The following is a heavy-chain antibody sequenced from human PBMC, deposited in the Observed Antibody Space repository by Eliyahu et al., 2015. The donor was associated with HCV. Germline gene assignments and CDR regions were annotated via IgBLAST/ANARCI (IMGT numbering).Heavy chain of an antibody. Sequence: EVQLVESGGGLVQPGGSLRLSCAASGFTFXXYXXXWVRQAPGKGLEYVSAISSNGGSTYYANSVKGRFTISRDNSKNTLYLQMGSLRAEDMAVYYCARDHLFYSYCSGGSCYLDYWGQGTLVTVSS. J-gene: IGHJ4*02. V-gene: IGHV3-64*01. CDR3: ARDHLFYSYCSGGSCYLDY. CDR1: GFTFXXYX. D-gene: IGHD2-15*01. CDR2: ISSNGGST.